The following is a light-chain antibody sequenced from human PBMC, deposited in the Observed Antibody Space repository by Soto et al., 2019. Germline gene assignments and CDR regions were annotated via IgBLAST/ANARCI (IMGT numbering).Light chain of an antibody. CDR3: ISYAGNHNLV. V-gene: IGLV2-8*01. Sequence: QSVLTQPPSASGSPGQSVTISCTGTSSDVGAYIYVSWYQQHPGTAPKLIIYEVNKRPSGVPDRFSGSRSGNTASLTVSGLQPGDAADYYCISYAGNHNLVFGGGTKVTV. CDR1: SSDVGAYIY. CDR2: EVN. J-gene: IGLJ2*01.